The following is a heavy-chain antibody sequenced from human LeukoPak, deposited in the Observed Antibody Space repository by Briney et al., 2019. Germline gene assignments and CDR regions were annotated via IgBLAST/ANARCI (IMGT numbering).Heavy chain of an antibody. CDR1: GFTFSSNG. CDR3: AKTNGYYDL. D-gene: IGHD3-22*01. J-gene: IGHJ4*02. Sequence: PGGSLRLSCAASGFTFSSNGMSWVRKAPGKGLEWVSSISGSGDKTYYADSVKGRFTISRDNSKSTTYLQMNSLRAEDTAVYHCAKTNGYYDLWGQGTLVIVSS. V-gene: IGHV3-23*01. CDR2: ISGSGDKT.